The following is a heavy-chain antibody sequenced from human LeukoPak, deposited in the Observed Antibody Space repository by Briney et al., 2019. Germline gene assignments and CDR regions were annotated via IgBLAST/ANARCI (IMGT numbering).Heavy chain of an antibody. J-gene: IGHJ4*02. CDR2: INHSGST. Sequence: PSETLSLTCTVSGGSISSYYWGWIRQPPGKGLEWIGEINHSGSTNYNPSLKSRVTISVDTSKTQFSLKLSSVTAADTAVYYCARGYKGYVWGSYRPSGFDYWGQGTLVTVSS. V-gene: IGHV4-34*01. CDR1: GGSISSYY. CDR3: ARGYKGYVWGSYRPSGFDY. D-gene: IGHD3-16*02.